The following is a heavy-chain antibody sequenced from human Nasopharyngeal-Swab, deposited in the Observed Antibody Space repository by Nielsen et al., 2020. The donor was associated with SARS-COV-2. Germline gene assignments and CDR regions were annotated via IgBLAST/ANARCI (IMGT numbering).Heavy chain of an antibody. V-gene: IGHV3-21*01. CDR2: ISSTGDYL. J-gene: IGHJ4*02. CDR1: GFPFSLYT. CDR3: ARDTPAMFAY. Sequence: GESLKISCAASGFPFSLYTVNWVRQAPGKGLEWVSAISSTGDYLYYAASVKGRFTISRDNAKNSLYLQMNSLRIEDTAVYYCARDTPAMFAYWGQGTLVTVSS.